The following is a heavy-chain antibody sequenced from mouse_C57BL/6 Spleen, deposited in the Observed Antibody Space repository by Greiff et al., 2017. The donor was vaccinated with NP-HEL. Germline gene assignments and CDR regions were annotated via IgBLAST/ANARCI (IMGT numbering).Heavy chain of an antibody. V-gene: IGHV14-3*01. CDR2: IDPANGNT. CDR3: SRYYDYDGWYFDV. D-gene: IGHD2-4*01. Sequence: EVQLQQSVAELVRPGASVKLSCTASGYNFTNNYMHWVKQRPEQGLEWIGRIDPANGNTKYAPKFQGKATITADTSSTTAYLQLSSLTSEDTAIYYCSRYYDYDGWYFDVWGTGTTVTVSS. CDR1: GYNFTNNY. J-gene: IGHJ1*03.